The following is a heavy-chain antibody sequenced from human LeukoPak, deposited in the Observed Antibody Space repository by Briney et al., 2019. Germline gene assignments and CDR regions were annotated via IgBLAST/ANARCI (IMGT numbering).Heavy chain of an antibody. Sequence: SVKVSCKASRGSFNSYGITWVRQAPGQGLECMGRIVPVLRTAHYAQRFQGRVTITADKSTSTAYMELSSLRSEDTAVYYCARDCGNYDFWSGYYTEDAFDIWGQGTMVTVSS. CDR2: IVPVLRTA. CDR1: RGSFNSYG. D-gene: IGHD3-3*01. CDR3: ARDCGNYDFWSGYYTEDAFDI. V-gene: IGHV1-69*04. J-gene: IGHJ3*02.